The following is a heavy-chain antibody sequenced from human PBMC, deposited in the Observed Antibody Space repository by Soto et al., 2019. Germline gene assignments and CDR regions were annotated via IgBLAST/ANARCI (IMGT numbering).Heavy chain of an antibody. J-gene: IGHJ5*02. CDR1: GGSFSGYY. D-gene: IGHD6-13*01. Sequence: QVQLQQWGAGLLKPSETLSLTCAVYGGSFSGYYWSWIRQPPGKGLEWIGEINHSGSTNYNPSLKSRVTISVDTSKNQFSLKLSSVTAADTAVYYCARGHLGYSSSWVAYNWFDPWGQGTLVTVSS. V-gene: IGHV4-34*01. CDR3: ARGHLGYSSSWVAYNWFDP. CDR2: INHSGST.